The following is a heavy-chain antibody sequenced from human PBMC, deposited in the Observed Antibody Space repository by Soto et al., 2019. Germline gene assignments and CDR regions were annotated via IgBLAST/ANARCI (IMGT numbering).Heavy chain of an antibody. D-gene: IGHD1-1*01. V-gene: IGHV3-43D*04. Sequence: PGGSLRLSCAASGFTFDDYAMHWVRQAPGKGLEWVSLISWDGGSTYYADSVKGRFTISRDNSKNSLYLQMNSLRAEDTALYYCAKDGGRSGWNDCFDYWGQGTLVTVSS. CDR2: ISWDGGST. J-gene: IGHJ4*02. CDR1: GFTFDDYA. CDR3: AKDGGRSGWNDCFDY.